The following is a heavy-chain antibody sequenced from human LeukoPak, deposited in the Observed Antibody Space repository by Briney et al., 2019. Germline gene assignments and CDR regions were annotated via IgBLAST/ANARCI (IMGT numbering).Heavy chain of an antibody. CDR1: GFTVSSNY. D-gene: IGHD3-22*01. Sequence: PGGSLRLSCAASGFTVSSNYMSWVRPAPGEGLEWVSVIYTGGSTYYADSVKGRFTISRDNSKNTLYLQMNSLRAEDAAVYYCARERSYYDSSGHYPFDYWGQGTLVTVSS. V-gene: IGHV3-66*01. CDR3: ARERSYYDSSGHYPFDY. J-gene: IGHJ4*02. CDR2: IYTGGST.